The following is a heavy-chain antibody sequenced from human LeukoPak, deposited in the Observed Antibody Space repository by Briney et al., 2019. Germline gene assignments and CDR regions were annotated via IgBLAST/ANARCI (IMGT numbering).Heavy chain of an antibody. J-gene: IGHJ4*02. V-gene: IGHV4-4*07. Sequence: SETLSLTCTVSGGSISSYYWSWIRQPAGKGLEWIGRIYTSGSTDYNPSLKSRVTMSVDTSKNQFSKNQFSLKLSSVTAADTAVYYCAREVRGYSDYWGQGSLVTVSS. CDR1: GGSISSYY. CDR3: AREVRGYSDY. D-gene: IGHD3-22*01. CDR2: IYTSGST.